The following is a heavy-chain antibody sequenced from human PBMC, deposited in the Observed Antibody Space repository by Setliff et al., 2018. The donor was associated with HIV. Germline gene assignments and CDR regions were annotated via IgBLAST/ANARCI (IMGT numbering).Heavy chain of an antibody. D-gene: IGHD2-2*01. CDR2: ISWNSGSI. CDR3: VRDTTSGWMLTE. CDR1: GFTFDDYA. Sequence: GGSLRLSCAASGFTFDDYAMHWVRQAPGKGLEWVSGISWNSGSIGYADSVRGRFTVSRDNARDSLDLQMNSLTADDTGVYYCVRDTTSGWMLTEWGQGTLVTVSS. J-gene: IGHJ4*02. V-gene: IGHV3-9*01.